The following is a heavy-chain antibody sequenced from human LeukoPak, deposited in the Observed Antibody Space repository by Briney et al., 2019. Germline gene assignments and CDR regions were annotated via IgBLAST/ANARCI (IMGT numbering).Heavy chain of an antibody. CDR2: ISAYNGNT. CDR1: GYTFTSYG. CDR3: ARVRGSGTFWYYFDY. J-gene: IGHJ4*02. V-gene: IGHV1-18*01. D-gene: IGHD3-10*01. Sequence: ASVKVSCKASGYTFTSYGISWVRKAPGQGLEWMGWISAYNGNTNYAQKLQGRVTMTTDTSTSTAYMELRSLRSDDTAVYYCARVRGSGTFWYYFDYWGQGTLVTVSS.